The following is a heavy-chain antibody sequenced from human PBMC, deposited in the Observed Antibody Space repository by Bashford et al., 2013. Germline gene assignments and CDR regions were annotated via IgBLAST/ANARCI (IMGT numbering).Heavy chain of an antibody. V-gene: IGHV5-51*01. CDR1: GYSFTTYW. J-gene: IGHJ5*02. CDR2: IYPGDSDT. CDR3: ARRLGTSCSRLTWCSCYSWFRP. Sequence: GESLKISCKGSGYSFTTYWIGWVRQMPGKGLEWMGIIYPGDSDTRYSPSFQGQVTFSADKSINTAYLQWSSLKASDTAMYYCARRLGTSCSRLTWCSCYSWFRPWGQGTLVTVSS. D-gene: IGHD2-15*01.